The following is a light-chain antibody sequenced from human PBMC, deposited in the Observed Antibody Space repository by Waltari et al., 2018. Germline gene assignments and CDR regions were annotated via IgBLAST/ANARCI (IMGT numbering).Light chain of an antibody. CDR1: ISDVGGHNY. Sequence: QSALTQPRSVSGSPGQSVTISCTGTISDVGGHNYVSWYQQHPGKAPKLMIYDVNKRPSGGPDRVSGSNSGNTASLSISGLQGEYEADYYCYSYAGSSSFVFGTGTEIIVL. CDR3: YSYAGSSSFV. J-gene: IGLJ1*01. V-gene: IGLV2-11*01. CDR2: DVN.